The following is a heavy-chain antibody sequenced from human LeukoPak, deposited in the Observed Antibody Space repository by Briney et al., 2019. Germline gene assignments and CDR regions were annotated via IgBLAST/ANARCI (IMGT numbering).Heavy chain of an antibody. CDR2: IKQDGSEE. CDR3: ARAPAAARPYYFDY. V-gene: IGHV3-7*01. D-gene: IGHD6-6*01. J-gene: IGHJ4*02. CDR1: GFAFSSHW. Sequence: GGSLRLSCAASGFAFSSHWMSWVRQAPGKGLEWVAKIKQDGSEEYYVDSVKGRFTISRDNAKNSLYLQMNSLRPEDTAVYYCARAPAAARPYYFDYWGQGTLVTVSS.